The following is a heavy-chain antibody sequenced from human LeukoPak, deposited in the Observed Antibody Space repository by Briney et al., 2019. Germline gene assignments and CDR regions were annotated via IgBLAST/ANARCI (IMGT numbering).Heavy chain of an antibody. CDR3: AASTAMVPFFDY. V-gene: IGHV3-53*01. CDR1: GFTVSSNY. J-gene: IGHJ4*02. Sequence: GGSLRLSCAASGFTVSSNYMSWVRQAPGKGLEWVSVIYSGGSTYYADSVKGRFTISRDNSKNTLYLQMNSLRAENTAVYYCAASTAMVPFFDYWGQGTLVTVSS. D-gene: IGHD5-18*01. CDR2: IYSGGST.